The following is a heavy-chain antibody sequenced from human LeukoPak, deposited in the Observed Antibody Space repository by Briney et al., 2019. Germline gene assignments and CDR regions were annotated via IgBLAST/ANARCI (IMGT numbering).Heavy chain of an antibody. V-gene: IGHV3-11*01. D-gene: IGHD2-15*01. Sequence: GGSLRLSCAASGFTFSDYYMSWIRQAPGKGLEWVSYISSSGSTIYYADSVKGRFTISRDNAKNSLDLQMNSLRAEDTAVYYCASTTLAAGDYYYYYMDVWGKGTTVTVSS. CDR1: GFTFSDYY. J-gene: IGHJ6*03. CDR2: ISSSGSTI. CDR3: ASTTLAAGDYYYYYMDV.